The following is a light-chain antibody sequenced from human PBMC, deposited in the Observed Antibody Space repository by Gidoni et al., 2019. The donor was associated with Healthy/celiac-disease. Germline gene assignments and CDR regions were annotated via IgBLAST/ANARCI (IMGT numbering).Light chain of an antibody. CDR1: RSDVGGYNY. V-gene: IGLV2-11*01. J-gene: IGLJ2*01. CDR2: DVS. CDR3: CSYAGSYTWV. Sequence: QSARTQPSALSGSPGQPVTISCTGTRSDVGGYNYVSWYQQHPGKAPKLMIYDVSKRPSGVPERFSGSKSGNTASLTISGLQAEDEADYYCCSYAGSYTWVFGGGTKLTVL.